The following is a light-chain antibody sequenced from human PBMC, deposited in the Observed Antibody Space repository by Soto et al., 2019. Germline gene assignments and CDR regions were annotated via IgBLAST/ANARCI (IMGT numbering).Light chain of an antibody. CDR3: QHHNNWPPGT. Sequence: VMTQSPATLSASPGERATLSCRASLSVGTNLAWYQQKPGQPPRLLIYGATTRATGIPARFSGSGSGTDFTLTISSLQSEDFAVYYCQHHNNWPPGTFGQGTRVEIK. J-gene: IGKJ1*01. CDR2: GAT. CDR1: LSVGTN. V-gene: IGKV3-15*01.